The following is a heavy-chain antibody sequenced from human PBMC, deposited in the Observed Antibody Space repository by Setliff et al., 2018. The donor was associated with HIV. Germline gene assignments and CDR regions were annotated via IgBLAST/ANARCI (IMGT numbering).Heavy chain of an antibody. CDR3: GRGKHYSSGSPPLYDS. CDR2: FIPFFGTT. J-gene: IGHJ4*02. Sequence: SVKVSCKTSGGTFNNHAITWVRQAPGQGLEWMGEFIPFFGTTNYAQKFQGRLSFTADASTNTAYMELSSLRSEDTAVFYCGRGKHYSSGSPPLYDSWGQGTLVTAPQ. V-gene: IGHV1-69*13. D-gene: IGHD3-10*01. CDR1: GGTFNNHA.